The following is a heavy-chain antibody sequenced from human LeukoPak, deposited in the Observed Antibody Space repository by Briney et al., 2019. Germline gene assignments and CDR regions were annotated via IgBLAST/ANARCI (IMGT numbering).Heavy chain of an antibody. CDR3: ARGKKDDTGSYPADY. CDR1: GGSFRNYY. CDR2: IYYSGTT. D-gene: IGHD3-10*01. Sequence: SETLSLTCTVSGGSFRNYYWSWIRQPPGKGLEWIGYIYYSGTTNDNPSLTSRVTISLDTSNSQFSLKLRSVTAADTDVHYCARGKKDDTGSYPADYWGQGTLVTVSS. V-gene: IGHV4-59*01. J-gene: IGHJ4*02.